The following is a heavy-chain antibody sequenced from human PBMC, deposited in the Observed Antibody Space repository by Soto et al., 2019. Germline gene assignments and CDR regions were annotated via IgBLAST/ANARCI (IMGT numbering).Heavy chain of an antibody. CDR3: ARAHPYYYDSPRSWQAFDY. J-gene: IGHJ4*02. D-gene: IGHD3-22*01. Sequence: GXSGKVSFKASAGTFSSYAISWVRQAPGQGLEWMGGIIPIFGTANYAQKFQGRVTITADESTSTAYMELSSLRSEDTAVYYCARAHPYYYDSPRSWQAFDYWGQGTLVTVSS. CDR2: IIPIFGTA. CDR1: AGTFSSYA. V-gene: IGHV1-69*13.